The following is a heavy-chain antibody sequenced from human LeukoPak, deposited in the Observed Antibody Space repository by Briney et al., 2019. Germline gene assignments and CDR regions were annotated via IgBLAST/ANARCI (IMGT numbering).Heavy chain of an antibody. Sequence: QPGGSLRLSCAASGFTFSDHAMHWVRQAPGKGLEWVSAVGIAADTFYPGSVKGRFTISRENAKNSLYLQMHSLRAEDTAIYYCAKDRRLPWDYFDSWGQGTQVTVSS. D-gene: IGHD5-12*01. V-gene: IGHV3-13*01. CDR3: AKDRRLPWDYFDS. CDR1: GFTFSDHA. CDR2: VGIAADT. J-gene: IGHJ4*02.